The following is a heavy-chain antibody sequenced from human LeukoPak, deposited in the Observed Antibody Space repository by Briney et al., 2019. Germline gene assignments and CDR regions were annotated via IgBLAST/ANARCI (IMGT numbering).Heavy chain of an antibody. CDR3: ARDGRHCSGGSCYGRYFQH. D-gene: IGHD2-15*01. V-gene: IGHV1-2*02. CDR1: GYTFTGYY. Sequence: EASVKVSCKASGYTFTGYYMHWVRQAPGQGLEWMGWINPNSGGTNYAQKFQGRVTMTRDTSISTAYMELSRLRSDDTAVYYCARDGRHCSGGSCYGRYFQHWGQGTLVTLSS. CDR2: INPNSGGT. J-gene: IGHJ1*01.